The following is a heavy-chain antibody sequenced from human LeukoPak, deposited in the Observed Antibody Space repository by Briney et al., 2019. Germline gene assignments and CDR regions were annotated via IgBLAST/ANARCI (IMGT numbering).Heavy chain of an antibody. CDR2: IRYDGSNK. J-gene: IGHJ6*03. V-gene: IGHV3-30*02. CDR1: GFTFSSYH. D-gene: IGHD2-2*02. Sequence: GGSLRLSCAASGFTFSSYHMHWVRQAPGKGLEWVAFIRYDGSNKYYADSVKGRFTISRDNSKNTLCLQMNSLRAEDTAVYYCATLPAAISVADYYYMDVWGKGTTVTVSS. CDR3: ATLPAAISVADYYYMDV.